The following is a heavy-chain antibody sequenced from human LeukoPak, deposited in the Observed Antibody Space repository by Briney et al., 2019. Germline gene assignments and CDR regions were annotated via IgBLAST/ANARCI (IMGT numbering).Heavy chain of an antibody. CDR1: GGSISSNSHY. D-gene: IGHD3-22*01. V-gene: IGHV4-39*01. CDR3: ARQVYYYDRSGYYYVDFFDF. CDR2: IYYSGST. Sequence: SETLSLTCIVSGGSISSNSHYWGWIRQPPGQGLVWNGSIYYSGSTYYNSSLKSRVTISVDTSKNQFSLKLTSATAADTAVYYCARQVYYYDRSGYYYVDFFDFWGQGTLVTVSS. J-gene: IGHJ4*02.